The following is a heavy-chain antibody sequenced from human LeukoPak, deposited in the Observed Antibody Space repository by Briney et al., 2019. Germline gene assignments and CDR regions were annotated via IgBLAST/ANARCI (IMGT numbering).Heavy chain of an antibody. V-gene: IGHV3-23*01. CDR2: ISDNGGRT. CDR1: GFTFSGFA. D-gene: IGHD3-22*01. CDR3: ATDREGDPSAYYLV. J-gene: IGHJ4*02. Sequence: GGSLRLSCAASGFTFSGFAMGWVRQAPGKGLEWVSTISDNGGRTYYAGSVKGRFTISRDNSKNTLFLQMNSLRAEDSAVYYCATDREGDPSAYYLVGGQGTLITVSS.